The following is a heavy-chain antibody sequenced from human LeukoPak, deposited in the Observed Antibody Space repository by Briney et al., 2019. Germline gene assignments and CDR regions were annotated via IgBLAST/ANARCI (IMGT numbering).Heavy chain of an antibody. CDR1: GFTFSSYA. J-gene: IGHJ4*02. Sequence: TGGSLRLSCAASGFTFSSYAMNWVRQAPGKGLEWVSGISASRDTIYYAESVKGRFTISRDNSKNTLYLQMNSLRSEDTAVYYCAKDHELYDFWSGYSSGFDYWGQGTLVTVSS. D-gene: IGHD3-3*01. CDR2: ISASRDTI. V-gene: IGHV3-23*01. CDR3: AKDHELYDFWSGYSSGFDY.